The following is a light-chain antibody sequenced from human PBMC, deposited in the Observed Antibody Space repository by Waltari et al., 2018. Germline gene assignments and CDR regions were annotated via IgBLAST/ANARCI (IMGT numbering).Light chain of an antibody. CDR2: DVS. Sequence: DIVLTQSPATLSLSPGERATLSCRASQSVANYLAWYQQKPGQAPRLLIYDVSNRATDIPARFIGSGFATDFTLTISDLKPEDIAVYYCQQRNKWPVTFGGGTKVEIK. V-gene: IGKV3-11*01. CDR3: QQRNKWPVT. J-gene: IGKJ4*01. CDR1: QSVANY.